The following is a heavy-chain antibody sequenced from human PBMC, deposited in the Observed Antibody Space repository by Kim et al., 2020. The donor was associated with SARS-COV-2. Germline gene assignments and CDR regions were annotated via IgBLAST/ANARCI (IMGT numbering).Heavy chain of an antibody. CDR1: GFIFSSYA. CDR3: AKRDIVGANHALDV. D-gene: IGHD1-26*01. CDR2: SGTIDNT. J-gene: IGHJ6*02. V-gene: IGHV3-23*01. Sequence: GGSLRLSCAASGFIFSSYAMSWVRQAPGRGLELVSTSGTIDNTYYTDSVKGRFTISRDNSKSTLYLQMNFLRVEDTAVYYCAKRDIVGANHALDVWGHGT.